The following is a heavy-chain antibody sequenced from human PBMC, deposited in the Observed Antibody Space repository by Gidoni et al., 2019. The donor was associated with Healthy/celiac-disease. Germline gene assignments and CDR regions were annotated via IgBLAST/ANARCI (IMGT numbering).Heavy chain of an antibody. Sequence: QAQLVQSGAEVKKPGASVKVSCKASGYTLTSYGISWVRQAPGQGLEWMGWISAYNGNTNYAQKLQDRVTMTTDTSTSTAYMELRSLRSDDTAVYYCATANHTIVGVALFDYWGQGTLVTVSS. CDR2: ISAYNGNT. CDR3: ATANHTIVGVALFDY. CDR1: GYTLTSYG. D-gene: IGHD3-3*01. V-gene: IGHV1-18*04. J-gene: IGHJ4*02.